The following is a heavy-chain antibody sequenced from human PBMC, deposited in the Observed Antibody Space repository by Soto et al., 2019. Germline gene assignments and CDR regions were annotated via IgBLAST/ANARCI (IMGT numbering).Heavy chain of an antibody. CDR3: ARLEVGARPGYYYGMNV. V-gene: IGHV5-10-1*01. CDR1: AYSFTSYW. D-gene: IGHD6-6*01. Sequence: GESLKISCKGSAYSFTSYWISWVRQMPGKGLEWMGRIDPSDSYANYSPSFQGHVTISADKSISTAYLQWSSLKASDTPMYYCARLEVGARPGYYYGMNVWRKGTRVTVSS. CDR2: IDPSDSYA. J-gene: IGHJ6*04.